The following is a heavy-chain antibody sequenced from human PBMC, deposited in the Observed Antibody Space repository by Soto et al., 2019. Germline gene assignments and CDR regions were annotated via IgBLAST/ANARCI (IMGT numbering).Heavy chain of an antibody. J-gene: IGHJ4*02. CDR1: GFSLSTSGVG. CDR3: AHRPPGDYVWGSYRSPFDY. D-gene: IGHD3-16*02. CDR2: IYWNDDK. Sequence: GSGPTLVNPTQTLTLTCTFSGFSLSTSGVGVGWIRQPPGKALEWLALIYWNDDKRYSPSLKSRLTITKDTSKNQVVLTMTNMDPVDTATYYCAHRPPGDYVWGSYRSPFDYWGQGTLVTVSS. V-gene: IGHV2-5*01.